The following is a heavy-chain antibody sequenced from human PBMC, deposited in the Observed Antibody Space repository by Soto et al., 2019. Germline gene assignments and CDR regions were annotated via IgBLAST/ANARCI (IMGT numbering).Heavy chain of an antibody. V-gene: IGHV3-64D*06. CDR1: GCTFSSYA. J-gene: IGHJ4*02. Sequence: PGRSLRLSRSVSGCTFSSYASHLVRQAPGKGLEYVSSISSDGRPTYYADSVKGRFTISRDNSKNTLSLQMYSLKAEATAVYYCVKDRYVDYWGQGTLVTVSS. CDR2: ISSDGRPT. CDR3: VKDRYVDY.